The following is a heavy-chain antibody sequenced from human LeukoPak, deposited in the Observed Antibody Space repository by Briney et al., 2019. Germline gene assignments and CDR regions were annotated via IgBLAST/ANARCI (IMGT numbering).Heavy chain of an antibody. CDR1: GFTFSSYA. V-gene: IGHV3-23*01. J-gene: IGHJ4*02. Sequence: GGSLRLSCAASGFTFSSYAMSWVRQAPGKGLEWVSAISGSGGSTYYADSVKGRFTISRDNSKNTLYLQMNSLRAEDTAVYYCARDSSVQLWLVYYFDYWGQGTLVTVSS. D-gene: IGHD5-18*01. CDR3: ARDSSVQLWLVYYFDY. CDR2: ISGSGGST.